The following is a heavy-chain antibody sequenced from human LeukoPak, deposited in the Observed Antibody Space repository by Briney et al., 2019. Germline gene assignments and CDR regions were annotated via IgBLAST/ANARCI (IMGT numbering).Heavy chain of an antibody. Sequence: PGGSLRLSCAASGFTFSSYWMHWVRQAPGKGLVWVSRINSDGSSTSYADSVKGRFTISRDNSKDTLYLQMNSLRAEDTAVYYCARDFSGRYCIDYWGQGTLVTVSS. D-gene: IGHD6-19*01. CDR1: GFTFSSYW. V-gene: IGHV3-74*01. CDR3: ARDFSGRYCIDY. J-gene: IGHJ4*02. CDR2: INSDGSST.